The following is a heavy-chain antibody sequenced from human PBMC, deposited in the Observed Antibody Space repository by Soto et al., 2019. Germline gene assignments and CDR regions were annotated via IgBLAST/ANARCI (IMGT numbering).Heavy chain of an antibody. D-gene: IGHD3-9*01. CDR1: GGSISSRSYD. Sequence: PSETLSLTFTVSGGSISSRSYDWGWIRQPPGKGLEWIGSVYYSGSTYYNPSLESRVTISVDKSKNQFSLKLMSLSAADTAVYYCGRLEGLATISYYFDYWGQGALVTVSS. V-gene: IGHV4-39*01. CDR2: VYYSGST. CDR3: GRLEGLATISYYFDY. J-gene: IGHJ4*02.